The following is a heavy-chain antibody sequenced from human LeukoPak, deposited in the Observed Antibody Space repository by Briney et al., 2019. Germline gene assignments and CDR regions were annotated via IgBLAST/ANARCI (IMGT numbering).Heavy chain of an antibody. Sequence: PSETLSLTCAVYGGSFSGYYWSWIRQPPGKGLEWIGEINHSGATNYNPPLKSRVTISVDTSKNQFSLKLSSVTAADTAVYYCAASRRAYETTVTTWSSIYFDHWGQGTLVTVSS. CDR3: AASRRAYETTVTTWSSIYFDH. D-gene: IGHD4-17*01. V-gene: IGHV4-34*01. CDR2: INHSGAT. CDR1: GGSFSGYY. J-gene: IGHJ4*02.